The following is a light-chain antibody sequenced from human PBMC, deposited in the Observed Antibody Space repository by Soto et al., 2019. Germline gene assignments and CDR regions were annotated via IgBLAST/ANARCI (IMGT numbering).Light chain of an antibody. Sequence: ESVLTQSPGTLSLSPGERATLSCRASQSVSNSFFAWYQQKPGQAPRLLIYGVSSRATGIPDRFSGSGSGKDFTLTISRLEPEDFVVYYCPQYSTLPHTFGQGTKLEVK. CDR3: PQYSTLPHT. CDR1: QSVSNSF. J-gene: IGKJ2*01. CDR2: GVS. V-gene: IGKV3-20*01.